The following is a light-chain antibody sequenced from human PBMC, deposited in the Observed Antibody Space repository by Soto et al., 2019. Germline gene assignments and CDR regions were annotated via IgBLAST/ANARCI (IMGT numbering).Light chain of an antibody. CDR3: SSYTSSSTNVV. V-gene: IGLV2-14*01. CDR2: DVS. Sequence: QSVLTQPASVSGSPGQSITISCTGTSSDVGGYNYVSWYQQHPGKALKLMIYDVSNRPSGVSNRFSGSKSGNTASLTISGLQAEDEADYYCSSYTSSSTNVVFGGGTKLTVL. J-gene: IGLJ2*01. CDR1: SSDVGGYNY.